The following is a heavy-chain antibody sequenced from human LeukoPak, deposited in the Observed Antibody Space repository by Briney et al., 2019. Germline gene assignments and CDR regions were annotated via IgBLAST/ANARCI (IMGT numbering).Heavy chain of an antibody. D-gene: IGHD3-22*01. J-gene: IGHJ4*02. CDR2: INPNSGGT. CDR1: GYTLTGYY. CDR3: ARDRPEETPYDSSGYQDY. Sequence: ASVQVSCKASGYTLTGYYMHWVRQAPGQGLEWMGWINPNSGGTNYAQKFQGRVTMTRDTSISTAYMELSRLRSDDTAVYYCARDRPEETPYDSSGYQDYWGQGTLVTVSS. V-gene: IGHV1-2*02.